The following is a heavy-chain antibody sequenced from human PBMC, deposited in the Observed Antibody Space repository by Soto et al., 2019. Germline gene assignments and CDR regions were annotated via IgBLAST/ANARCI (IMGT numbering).Heavy chain of an antibody. CDR1: GYTFTSYA. D-gene: IGHD1-26*01. J-gene: IGHJ4*02. V-gene: IGHV1-3*05. CDR3: ARVVGSYAFDY. CDR2: INAGNGNT. Sequence: QVQLVQSGAEEKKPGASVKVSCKASGYTFTSYAMHWVRQAPGQRLEWMGWINAGNGNTKYSQKFQGRVTITRDTSASTAYMELSSLRSEDTAVYFCARVVGSYAFDYWGQGTLVTVSS.